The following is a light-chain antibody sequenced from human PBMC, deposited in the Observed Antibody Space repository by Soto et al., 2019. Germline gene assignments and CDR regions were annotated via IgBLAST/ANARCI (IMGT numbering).Light chain of an antibody. Sequence: QSALTQPASVSGSPGQSITMSCTGSSSDVGSYNLVSWYQQYPGKAPKFIIYEVTKRPSGVSHRFSGSKSGNPASLKTSGHQAGEEVDYSCCSYAGKKNPVFFGGGTRVT. V-gene: IGLV2-23*02. CDR3: CSYAGKKNPVF. J-gene: IGLJ2*01. CDR1: SSDVGSYNL. CDR2: EVT.